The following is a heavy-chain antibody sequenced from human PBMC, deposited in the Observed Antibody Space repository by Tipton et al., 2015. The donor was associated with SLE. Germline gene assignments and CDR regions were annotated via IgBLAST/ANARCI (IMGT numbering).Heavy chain of an antibody. CDR1: GGSISSDRYY. D-gene: IGHD5-12*01. CDR2: IYSSGHT. J-gene: IGHJ4*02. V-gene: IGHV4-61*02. CDR3: AREGGYHPYSFDY. Sequence: TLSLTCTVSGGSISSDRYYWTWIRQPAGKGLEWIGRIYSSGHTNYNPSLKSRVTMSVDTSKNQFSLELSSLTAADTAVFYCAREGGYHPYSFDYWGQGTLVTVSS.